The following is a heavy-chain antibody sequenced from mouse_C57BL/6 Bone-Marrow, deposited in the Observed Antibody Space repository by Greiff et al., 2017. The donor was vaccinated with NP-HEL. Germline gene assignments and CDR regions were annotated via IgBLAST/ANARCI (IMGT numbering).Heavy chain of an antibody. V-gene: IGHV14-4*01. CDR1: GFNIKDDY. D-gene: IGHD3-2*02. J-gene: IGHJ2*01. CDR2: IDPENGDT. CDR3: TTLDSSGYFDY. Sequence: VQLQQSGAELVRPGASVKLSCTASGFNIKDDYMHWVKQRPEQGLEWIGWIDPENGDTEYASKFQGKATITADTSSNTAYRQLSSLTSEDTAVYYCTTLDSSGYFDYWGQGTTLTVSS.